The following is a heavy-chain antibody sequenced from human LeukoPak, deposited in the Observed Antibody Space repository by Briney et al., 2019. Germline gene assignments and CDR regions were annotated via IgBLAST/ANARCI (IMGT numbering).Heavy chain of an antibody. CDR2: IYYSGST. V-gene: IGHV4-39*01. D-gene: IGHD4-17*01. Sequence: SETLSLTCTVSGGSISSSSYYWGWIRQPPGKGLEWIGSIYYSGSTYYNPSLKSRVTISVDTSKNQFSLKLSSVTAADTAVYYSARLQWTTVMSVSGGDGWFDPWGQGTLVTVSS. J-gene: IGHJ5*02. CDR3: ARLQWTTVMSVSGGDGWFDP. CDR1: GGSISSSSYY.